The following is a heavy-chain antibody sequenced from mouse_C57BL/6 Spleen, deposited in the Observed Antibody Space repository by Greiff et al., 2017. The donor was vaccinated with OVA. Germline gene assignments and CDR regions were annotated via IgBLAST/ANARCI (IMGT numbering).Heavy chain of an antibody. CDR2: ISSGGSYT. V-gene: IGHV5-6*01. J-gene: IGHJ2*01. D-gene: IGHD4-1*01. CDR1: GFTFSSYG. Sequence: EVKLMESGGDLVKPGGSLKLSCAASGFTFSSYGMSWVRQTPDKRLEWVATISSGGSYTYYPDSVKGRFTISRDNAKNTLYLQMSSLKSEDTAMYYCARQWDAYYFDYWGQGTTLTVSS. CDR3: ARQWDAYYFDY.